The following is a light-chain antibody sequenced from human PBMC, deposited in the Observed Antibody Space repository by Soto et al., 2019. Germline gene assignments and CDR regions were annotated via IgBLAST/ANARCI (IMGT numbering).Light chain of an antibody. CDR3: QSYDSSLSALVV. V-gene: IGLV1-40*01. CDR1: SSNIGAGYD. J-gene: IGLJ2*01. CDR2: GNS. Sequence: QSVLTQPPSVSGAPGQRVTISCTGRSSNIGAGYDVHWYQQLPGTAPKLLIYGNSNRPSGVPDRFSGSKSGTSASLAITGLQAEDEADYYGQSYDSSLSALVVFGGGTKLTVL.